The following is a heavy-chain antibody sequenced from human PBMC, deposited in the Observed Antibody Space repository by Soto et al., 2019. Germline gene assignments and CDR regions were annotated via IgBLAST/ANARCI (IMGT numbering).Heavy chain of an antibody. CDR2: TYYRSKWYN. D-gene: IGHD6-13*01. Sequence: PSQTLSLTCALSGDSVSSNSAAWNWIRQSPSRGLEWLGRTYYRSKWYNDYAVSVKSRITINPDTSKNQFSLQLNSVTPEATAVYYCAKSIAAAGNAYYYGMDVWGQGTTVTVSS. CDR1: GDSVSSNSAA. J-gene: IGHJ6*02. V-gene: IGHV6-1*01. CDR3: AKSIAAAGNAYYYGMDV.